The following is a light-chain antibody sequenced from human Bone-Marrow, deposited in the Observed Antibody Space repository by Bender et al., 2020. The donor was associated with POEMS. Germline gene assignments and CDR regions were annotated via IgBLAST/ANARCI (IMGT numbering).Light chain of an antibody. CDR2: EGT. J-gene: IGLJ3*02. V-gene: IGLV2-23*01. Sequence: QSALTQPRSVSGSPGQSITISCTGASSYIDDYTLVSWYQQHPGKAPKLMIYEGTERPSGVSNRFSASKSDNTAPLTISGLQAEDEADYYCCAYAGSNTWVFGGGTKLTVL. CDR3: CAYAGSNTWV. CDR1: SSYIDDYTL.